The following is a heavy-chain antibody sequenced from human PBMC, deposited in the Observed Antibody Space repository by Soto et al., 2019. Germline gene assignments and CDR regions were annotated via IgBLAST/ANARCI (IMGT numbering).Heavy chain of an antibody. CDR1: GYTFTSYG. J-gene: IGHJ3*02. CDR3: ARGLGYCSSTSCRPIAFDI. V-gene: IGHV1-18*01. D-gene: IGHD2-2*01. CDR2: ISAYNGNT. Sequence: AAVKVSGNASGYTFTSYGISWVRQAPGQGLEWMGWISAYNGNTNYAQKLQGRVTMTTDTSTSTAYMELRSLRSDDTAVCYCARGLGYCSSTSCRPIAFDIWGQGTMVTVSS.